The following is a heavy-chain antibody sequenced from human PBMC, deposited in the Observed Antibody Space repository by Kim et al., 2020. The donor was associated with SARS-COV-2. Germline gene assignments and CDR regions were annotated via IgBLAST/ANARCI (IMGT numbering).Heavy chain of an antibody. CDR3: AKDVAYYDSSGSKAAFDI. CDR1: GFTFSSYA. CDR2: ISGNGGST. D-gene: IGHD3-22*01. J-gene: IGHJ3*02. V-gene: IGHV3-23*01. Sequence: GGSLRLSCAASGFTFSSYAMSWVRQAPGKGLEWVSVISGNGGSTYYADSVKGRFTISRDNSKNTLYLQMNSLRAEDTAVYYCAKDVAYYDSSGSKAAFDIWGHGTIVTLSS.